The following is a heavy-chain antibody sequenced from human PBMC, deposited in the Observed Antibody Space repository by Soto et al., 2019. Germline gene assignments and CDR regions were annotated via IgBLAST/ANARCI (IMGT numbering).Heavy chain of an antibody. CDR1: GFTFSSYA. CDR2: ISGSGGST. Sequence: VGSLRLSCAASGFTFSSYAMSWVRQAPGKGLEWVSAISGSGGSTYYADSVKGRFTISRDNSKNTLYLQMNSLRAEDTAVYYCAKRTGYYDILTGYSYYFDYWGQGTLVTVSS. V-gene: IGHV3-23*01. CDR3: AKRTGYYDILTGYSYYFDY. D-gene: IGHD3-9*01. J-gene: IGHJ4*02.